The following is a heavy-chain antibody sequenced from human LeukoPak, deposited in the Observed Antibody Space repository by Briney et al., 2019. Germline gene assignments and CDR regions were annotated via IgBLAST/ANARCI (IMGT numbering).Heavy chain of an antibody. D-gene: IGHD3-22*01. V-gene: IGHV4-31*03. CDR3: ARGMYYDSSGYGPYYYYYGMDV. J-gene: IGHJ6*02. CDR1: GGSISSGGYY. Sequence: LQTLSLTCTVSGGSISSGGYYWSWIRQHPGKGLEWIGYIYYSGSTYYNPSLKSRVTISVDTSKNQFSLKLSSVTAADTAVYYCARGMYYDSSGYGPYYYYYGMDVWGQGTTVTVSS. CDR2: IYYSGST.